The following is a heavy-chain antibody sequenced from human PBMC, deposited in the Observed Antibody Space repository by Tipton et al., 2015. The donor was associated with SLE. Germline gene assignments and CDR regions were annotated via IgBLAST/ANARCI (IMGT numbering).Heavy chain of an antibody. D-gene: IGHD4/OR15-4a*01. CDR2: INHSGST. CDR3: ARERIEEYGGKENWIDP. CDR1: GGSFSGYY. Sequence: LRLSCAVYGGSFSGYYWSWLRQSPGKGLEWIGEINHSGSTNYNPSLKSRVTISVERSNNQFSLNLSLVTAADTAVYYCARERIEEYGGKENWIDPWGQGTLVTVSS. J-gene: IGHJ5*02. V-gene: IGHV4-34*01.